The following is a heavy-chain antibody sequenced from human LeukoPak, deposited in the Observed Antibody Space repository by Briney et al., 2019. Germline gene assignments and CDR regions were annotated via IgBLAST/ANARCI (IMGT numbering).Heavy chain of an antibody. D-gene: IGHD3-3*01. Sequence: GSSLKVSCKASGGTFSSYAISWVRQAPGHGLEWMGGIIPNFGTANYAQKFQGRVTNTADESTSTGYMELSSLKSEDTAVYYCARDPPKRYDFWSGSPRDYYYYYGMDVWGEGTTVTVSS. CDR1: GGTFSSYA. CDR2: IIPNFGTA. V-gene: IGHV1-69*01. J-gene: IGHJ6*04. CDR3: ARDPPKRYDFWSGSPRDYYYYYGMDV.